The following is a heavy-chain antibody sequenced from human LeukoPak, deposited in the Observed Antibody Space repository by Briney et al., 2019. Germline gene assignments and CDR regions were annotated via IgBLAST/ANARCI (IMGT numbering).Heavy chain of an antibody. CDR3: ARGTWEAAATPHSFDT. CDR2: ISGYNGHT. J-gene: IGHJ4*02. V-gene: IGHV1-18*01. D-gene: IGHD1-26*01. Sequence: AASVKVSCKAFGFSFASFGFNWVRQAPGQGLEWMGWISGYNGHTWYEQKFHDRVTMTTDSSTSTVYMELRSLRYDDTALYYCARGTWEAAATPHSFDTWGQGALVLVSS. CDR1: GFSFASFG.